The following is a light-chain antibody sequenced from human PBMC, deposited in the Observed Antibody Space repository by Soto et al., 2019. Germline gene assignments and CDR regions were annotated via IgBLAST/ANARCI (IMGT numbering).Light chain of an antibody. Sequence: DIQMTQSPSTLSASVGDRVTITCRASQSIINRLAWYQQTPGKAPKLLIFKASTSQSGVPSSFSGSGSGTEFTLTISSLQPGDFATYYCQQYYNYPLTFGQGTKVDIK. J-gene: IGKJ1*01. CDR1: QSIINR. V-gene: IGKV1-5*03. CDR3: QQYYNYPLT. CDR2: KAS.